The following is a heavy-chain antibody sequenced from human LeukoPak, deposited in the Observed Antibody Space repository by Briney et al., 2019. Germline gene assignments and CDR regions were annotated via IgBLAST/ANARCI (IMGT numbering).Heavy chain of an antibody. CDR1: GFTFSSYA. CDR2: TSYDGSNK. CDR3: ARTRRITMVRGATLDY. V-gene: IGHV3-30-3*01. J-gene: IGHJ4*02. Sequence: PGGSLRLSCAASGFTFSSYAMHWVRQAPGKGLEWVADTSYDGSNKYYADSVKGRFTISRDNSKNTLYLQMNSLRAEDTAVYYCARTRRITMVRGATLDYWGQGTLVTVSS. D-gene: IGHD3-10*01.